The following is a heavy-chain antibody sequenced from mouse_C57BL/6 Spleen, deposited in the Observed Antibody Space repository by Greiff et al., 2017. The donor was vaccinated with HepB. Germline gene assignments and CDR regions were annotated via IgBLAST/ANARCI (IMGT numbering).Heavy chain of an antibody. V-gene: IGHV1-53*01. Sequence: QVQLQQPGTELVKPGASVKLSCKASGYTFTSYWMHWVKQRPGQGLEWIGNINPSNGGTNYNEKFKSTATLTVDKSSSTAYMQLSSLTSEDSAVYYCAREVIYDGYYDWFAYWGQGTLVTVSA. D-gene: IGHD2-3*01. CDR1: GYTFTSYW. CDR2: INPSNGGT. J-gene: IGHJ3*01. CDR3: AREVIYDGYYDWFAY.